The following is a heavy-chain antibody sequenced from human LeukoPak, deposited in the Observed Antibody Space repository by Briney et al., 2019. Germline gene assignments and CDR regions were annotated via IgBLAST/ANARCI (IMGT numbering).Heavy chain of an antibody. CDR1: GFTFSSYA. CDR3: ARDRNSITVAGSDY. D-gene: IGHD6-19*01. Sequence: GRSLRLSCAASGFTFSSYAMHWVRQAPGKGLEWLAVISYDGGNKYYADSVKGRFTISRDNSRNTLYLQMNSLRAEDTAVYYCARDRNSITVAGSDYWGQGTLVTVSS. J-gene: IGHJ4*02. CDR2: ISYDGGNK. V-gene: IGHV3-30-3*01.